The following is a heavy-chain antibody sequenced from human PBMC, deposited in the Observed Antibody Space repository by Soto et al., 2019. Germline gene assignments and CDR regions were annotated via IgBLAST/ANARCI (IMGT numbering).Heavy chain of an antibody. CDR3: AREADYDILTVYYWDRAWFDP. J-gene: IGHJ5*02. Sequence: QVQLVESGGGLVKPGGSLRLSCAASGFTFSDYYMSWIRQAPGKGLEWVSYISSSSSYTNYADSVKGRFTISRDNAKNSLYLQRNSLRADETAVYYCAREADYDILTVYYWDRAWFDPWGQGTLVTVSS. CDR2: ISSSSSYT. CDR1: GFTFSDYY. V-gene: IGHV3-11*05. D-gene: IGHD3-9*01.